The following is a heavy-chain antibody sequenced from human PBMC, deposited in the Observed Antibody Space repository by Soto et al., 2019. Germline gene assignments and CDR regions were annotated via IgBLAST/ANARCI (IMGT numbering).Heavy chain of an antibody. D-gene: IGHD1-26*01. CDR1: GFTFSSYG. V-gene: IGHV3-30*18. CDR3: AKARGGSYYDY. Sequence: AGSLRLSCAASGFTFSSYGMHWVRQAPGKGLEWVAVISYDGSNKYYADSVKGRFTISRDNSKNTLYLQMNSLRAEDTAVYYCAKARGGSYYDYWGQGTLVTVSS. J-gene: IGHJ4*02. CDR2: ISYDGSNK.